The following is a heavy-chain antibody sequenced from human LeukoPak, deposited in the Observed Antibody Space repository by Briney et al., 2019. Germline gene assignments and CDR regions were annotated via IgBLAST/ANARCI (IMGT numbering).Heavy chain of an antibody. CDR1: GFTFDKYS. D-gene: IGHD3-10*01. J-gene: IGHJ4*02. CDR2: ISSASITI. Sequence: GGSLRLSCAASGFTFDKYSMNWVRQAPGKGLEWVSHISSASITIYYADSVKGRFTISRDNAKSSLYLHMTSLRAEDTALYYYARDYYRSGSYAVDFWGQGTLVTVSS. V-gene: IGHV3-48*01. CDR3: ARDYYRSGSYAVDF.